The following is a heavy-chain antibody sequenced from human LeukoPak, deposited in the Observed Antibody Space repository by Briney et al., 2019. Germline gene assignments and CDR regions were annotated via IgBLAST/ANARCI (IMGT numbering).Heavy chain of an antibody. D-gene: IGHD3-10*01. CDR2: IGGSGGST. CDR3: AKTGYYGSGSLYFLFDY. CDR1: GFTFSSYG. J-gene: IGHJ4*02. V-gene: IGHV3-23*01. Sequence: GGSLRLSCAASGFTFSSYGMSWVRQAPGKGLEWVSAIGGSGGSTYYADSVKGRFTISRDNSKNTLYLQMNSLRAEDTAVYYCAKTGYYGSGSLYFLFDYWGQGTLVTVSS.